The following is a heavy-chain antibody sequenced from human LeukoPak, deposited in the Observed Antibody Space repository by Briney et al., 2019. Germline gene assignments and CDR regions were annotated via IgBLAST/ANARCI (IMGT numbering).Heavy chain of an antibody. Sequence: ASVKVSCKASGYTFTSYGISWVRQALGKGFEWMGGFDPEDRKPIFAQRFQGRVTMIADTSTETVHMELSTLRSDDTAVYYCATPANYHYGSSGYYTAFDFWGQGTMVIVSS. V-gene: IGHV1-24*01. D-gene: IGHD3-22*01. CDR3: ATPANYHYGSSGYYTAFDF. J-gene: IGHJ3*01. CDR1: GYTFTSYG. CDR2: FDPEDRKP.